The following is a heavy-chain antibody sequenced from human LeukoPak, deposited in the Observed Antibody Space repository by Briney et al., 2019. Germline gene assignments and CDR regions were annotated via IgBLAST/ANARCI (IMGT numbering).Heavy chain of an antibody. Sequence: GXALEWLXXXYWNDDKRYSPSLKSRLTITKDTSKNQVVLTMTNMDPVDTATYYCAHRIPIAVAGTYGNFDYWGQGTLVTVSS. CDR3: AHRIPIAVAGTYGNFDY. V-gene: IGHV2-5*01. CDR2: XYWNDDK. J-gene: IGHJ4*02. D-gene: IGHD6-19*01.